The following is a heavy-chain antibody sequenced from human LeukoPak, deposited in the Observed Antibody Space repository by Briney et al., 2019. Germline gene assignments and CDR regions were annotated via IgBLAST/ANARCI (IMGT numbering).Heavy chain of an antibody. CDR3: ARGSAEVPIDY. J-gene: IGHJ4*02. D-gene: IGHD2-2*01. Sequence: GSLRLSCAASGFTVSSNYMSWVRQAPGKGLEWIGYIYYSGSTNYNPSLKSRVTISVDTSKNQFSLKLSSVTAADTAVYYCARGSAEVPIDYWGQGTLVTVSS. CDR1: GFTVSSNY. V-gene: IGHV4-59*02. CDR2: IYYSGST.